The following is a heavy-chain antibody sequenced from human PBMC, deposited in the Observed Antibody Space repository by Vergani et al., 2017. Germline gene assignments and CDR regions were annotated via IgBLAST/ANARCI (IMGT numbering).Heavy chain of an antibody. Sequence: QLQLQESGPGLVKPSETLSLTCTVSGGSISSSSYYWGWIRQPPGKGLEWIGSIYYSGSTYYNPSLKSRVTISVDTSKNQFSLKLSSVTAADTAVYYCARRGVVVSEYYFDYWGQGTLVTVSS. V-gene: IGHV4-39*01. D-gene: IGHD3-22*01. CDR1: GGSISSSSYY. CDR3: ARRGVVVSEYYFDY. CDR2: IYYSGST. J-gene: IGHJ4*02.